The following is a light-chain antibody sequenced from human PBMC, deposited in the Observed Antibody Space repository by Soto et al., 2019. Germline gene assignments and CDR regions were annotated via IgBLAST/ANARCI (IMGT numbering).Light chain of an antibody. J-gene: IGLJ3*02. CDR2: LNSDGSH. CDR3: QTWDTGIRV. V-gene: IGLV4-69*01. Sequence: QLVLTQSPSASASLGASVKLTCTLSSGHSSYNIAWYQQQSEKGPRYLMKLNSDGSHTKGDGIPDRFSGSSSGAERYLTISSLQSEDEADYYCQTWDTGIRVFGGGTKLTVL. CDR1: SGHSSYN.